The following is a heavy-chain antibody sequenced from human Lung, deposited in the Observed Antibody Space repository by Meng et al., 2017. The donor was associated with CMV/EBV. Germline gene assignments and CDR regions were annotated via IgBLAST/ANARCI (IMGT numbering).Heavy chain of an antibody. Sequence: ASVXVSCKASGYTFTSYHLHWIRQAPGQGLEWMGIVNPAGGDATDARTLEGRVTMTRDRSTDAVYLELNMLTPEDTAVYYYARGESINYWGHGTLVTVSS. J-gene: IGHJ4*01. CDR2: VNPAGGDA. CDR1: GYTFTSYH. CDR3: ARGESINY. D-gene: IGHD3-10*01. V-gene: IGHV1-46*01.